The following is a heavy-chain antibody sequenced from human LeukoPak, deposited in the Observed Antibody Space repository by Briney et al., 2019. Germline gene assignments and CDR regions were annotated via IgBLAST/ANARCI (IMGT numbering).Heavy chain of an antibody. CDR3: ARAPVTSCRGAYCYPFDY. D-gene: IGHD2-21*01. Sequence: GGSLRLSCAASGFTLSSYAMSWVRQAPGKGLEWVAATSSSDAGTYHADSVRGRFTISRDNSKNTLYLQMNSLRAEDAAVYYCARAPVTSCRGAYCYPFDYWGQGSLITVSS. V-gene: IGHV3-23*01. J-gene: IGHJ4*02. CDR1: GFTLSSYA. CDR2: TSSSDAGT.